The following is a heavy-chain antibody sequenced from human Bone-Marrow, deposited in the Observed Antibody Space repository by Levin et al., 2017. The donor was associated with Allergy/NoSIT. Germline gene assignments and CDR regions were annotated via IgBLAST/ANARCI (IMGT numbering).Heavy chain of an antibody. D-gene: IGHD2-15*01. J-gene: IGHJ4*02. CDR2: IYYSGST. CDR1: GGSISTGDDY. V-gene: IGHV4-30-4*02. Sequence: SDTLSLTCTVSGGSISTGDDYCTWIRQPPGKGLQWIGYIYYSGSTYYNPSLKSRVTISVDTSKNQFSLKLSSLTAADTAVYYCARCTGGTCYTGLDHWGQGTLVTVSS. CDR3: ARCTGGTCYTGLDH.